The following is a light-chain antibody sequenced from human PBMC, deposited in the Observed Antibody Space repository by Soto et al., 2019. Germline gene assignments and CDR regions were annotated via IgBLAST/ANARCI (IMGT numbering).Light chain of an antibody. V-gene: IGLV2-14*01. CDR2: DVS. J-gene: IGLJ1*01. CDR3: SSYPSSSSLNYV. Sequence: QSALTQPASVSGSPGQSITISCTGTSSDVGGYNYVSWYQQHPGKAPKLMIYDVSSRPSGVSNRFSGSKSGNTASLTISGLQAVDAADYYCSSYPSSSSLNYVFGTGTKLTVL. CDR1: SSDVGGYNY.